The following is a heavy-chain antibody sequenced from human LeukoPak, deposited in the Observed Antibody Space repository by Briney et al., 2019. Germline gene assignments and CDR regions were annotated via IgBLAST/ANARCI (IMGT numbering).Heavy chain of an antibody. CDR2: IYTSGNT. Sequence: SETLSLTCTVSGGSISSYYWSWIRQPAGKGLEWIGHIYTSGNTNYNPSLKSRVTMSVDTSKNQFSLKLSSVTAADTAVYYCARQAVATTPFDYWGQGTLVTVSS. V-gene: IGHV4-4*07. CDR1: GGSISSYY. D-gene: IGHD6-19*01. J-gene: IGHJ4*02. CDR3: ARQAVATTPFDY.